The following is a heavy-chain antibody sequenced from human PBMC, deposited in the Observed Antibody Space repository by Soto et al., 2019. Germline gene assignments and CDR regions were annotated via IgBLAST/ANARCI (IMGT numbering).Heavy chain of an antibody. CDR2: ISYDGSNK. V-gene: IGHV3-30-3*01. D-gene: IGHD6-19*01. J-gene: IGHJ4*02. Sequence: GGSLRLSCAASGFTFSSYAMHWVHQAPGKGLEWVAVISYDGSNKYYADSVKGRFTISRDNSKNTLYLQMNSLRAEDTAVYYCARDLYSSLDYWGQGTLVTVS. CDR3: ARDLYSSLDY. CDR1: GFTFSSYA.